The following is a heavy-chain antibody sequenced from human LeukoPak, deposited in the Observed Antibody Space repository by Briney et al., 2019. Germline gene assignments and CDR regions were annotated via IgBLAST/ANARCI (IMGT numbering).Heavy chain of an antibody. CDR1: GGSFSGYY. J-gene: IGHJ3*02. D-gene: IGHD6-19*01. Sequence: SETLSLTCAVYGGSFSGYYWSWIRQPPGKGLEWIGEINHSGSTNYNPSLKSRVTISVDTSKNQFSLKLSSVTAADTAVYYCARLSGGWYTAFDIWGQGTMVTVSS. V-gene: IGHV4-34*01. CDR3: ARLSGGWYTAFDI. CDR2: INHSGST.